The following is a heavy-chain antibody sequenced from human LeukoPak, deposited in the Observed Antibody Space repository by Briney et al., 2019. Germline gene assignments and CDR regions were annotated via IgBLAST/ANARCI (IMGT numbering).Heavy chain of an antibody. CDR3: ARSLITMVRGVINDAFDI. D-gene: IGHD3-10*01. V-gene: IGHV1-2*02. J-gene: IGHJ3*02. CDR1: GYTFTGYY. Sequence: GASVKVSCKASGYTFTGYYMHWVRQAPGQGLEWMGWINPNSGGTNYAQKFQGRVTMTRDTDISTAYMELSRLRSDDTAVYYCARSLITMVRGVINDAFDIWGQGTMVTVSS. CDR2: INPNSGGT.